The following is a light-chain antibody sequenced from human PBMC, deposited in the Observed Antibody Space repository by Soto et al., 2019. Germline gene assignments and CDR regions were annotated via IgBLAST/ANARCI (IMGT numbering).Light chain of an antibody. Sequence: QSVLTQAASVSGSPGQSITISCTGTGSDVGGYNYVSWYQQFPGKVPKLLIYNVSNRPSGVSNRFSGSKSGNTASLTISGLQAEDEADYFCTSSTSGSLYVFGTGTKVTVL. J-gene: IGLJ1*01. CDR3: TSSTSGSLYV. CDR2: NVS. V-gene: IGLV2-14*01. CDR1: GSDVGGYNY.